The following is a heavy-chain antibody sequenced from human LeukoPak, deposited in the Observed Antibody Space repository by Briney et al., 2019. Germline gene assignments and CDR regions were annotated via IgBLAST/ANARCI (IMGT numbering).Heavy chain of an antibody. J-gene: IGHJ4*02. CDR1: GFTFSTYS. D-gene: IGHD3-22*01. CDR2: IRSKTDGGTT. V-gene: IGHV3-15*01. Sequence: NAGGSLRLSCAASGFTFSTYSMSWVSQAPGKGLEWVGHIRSKTDGGTTDYAAPVKGRFTISRDDSKNTLYLQMNSLKTEDTAVYYCTTFEACYDSSGYPHYFDYWGQGTLVTVSS. CDR3: TTFEACYDSSGYPHYFDY.